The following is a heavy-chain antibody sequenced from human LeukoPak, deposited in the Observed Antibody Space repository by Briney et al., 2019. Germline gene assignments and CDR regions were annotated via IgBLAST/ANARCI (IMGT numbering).Heavy chain of an antibody. V-gene: IGHV1-2*02. CDR1: GYTFTGYY. D-gene: IGHD1-7*01. Sequence: GASVKVSCKASGYTFTGYYMHWVRQAPGQGLEWMGWINPNSGGTNYAQKFQGRVTMTRDTSISTAYMELSRLRSDETAVYYCARVGPGGTTSFGYWGQGTLVTASS. CDR2: INPNSGGT. CDR3: ARVGPGGTTSFGY. J-gene: IGHJ4*02.